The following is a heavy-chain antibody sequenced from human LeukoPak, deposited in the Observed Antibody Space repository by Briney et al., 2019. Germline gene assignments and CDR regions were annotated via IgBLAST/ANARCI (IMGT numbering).Heavy chain of an antibody. J-gene: IGHJ4*02. Sequence: PGGSLRLSCAASGFTFSNYAVHWVRQAPGKELEWVAVISYDGSKKYYADSVKGRFTISRDNANYTLFLQMNSLSAEDTAVYYCARSRIANDSNGYYFRLAYWGQGTLVTVSS. V-gene: IGHV3-30*04. D-gene: IGHD3-22*01. CDR3: ARSRIANDSNGYYFRLAY. CDR2: ISYDGSKK. CDR1: GFTFSNYA.